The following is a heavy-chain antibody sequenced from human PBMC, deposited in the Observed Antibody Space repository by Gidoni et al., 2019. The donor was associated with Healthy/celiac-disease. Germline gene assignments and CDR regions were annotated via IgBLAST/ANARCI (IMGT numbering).Heavy chain of an antibody. CDR2: SYYIGST. V-gene: IGHV4-30-4*01. CDR3: ASNPTYYYDSSGYYHAFDI. D-gene: IGHD3-22*01. CDR1: GCSISRGAYY. Sequence: QVQLQESGPGLVKSSQTLSLTCTVSGCSISRGAYYWSWIRQPPGKGLEWIGYSYYIGSTYYNPSLKSRVTISVDTSKNQFSLKLSSVTAADTAVYYCASNPTYYYDSSGYYHAFDIWGQGTMVTVSS. J-gene: IGHJ3*02.